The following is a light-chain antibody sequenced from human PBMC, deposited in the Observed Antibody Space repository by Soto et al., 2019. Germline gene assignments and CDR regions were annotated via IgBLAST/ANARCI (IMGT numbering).Light chain of an antibody. V-gene: IGLV2-11*01. CDR1: NRDVGGYNY. Sequence: QSALTQPHSVSGSPGQSVTISCTGTNRDVGGYNYVSWYQQSPGKAPKLLIYGVSERPSGVPDRFSGSKSGSTASLTISGLQAEEEAEYYSCSYAALDPYVSGTGTKLTDL. J-gene: IGLJ1*01. CDR3: CSYAALDPYV. CDR2: GVS.